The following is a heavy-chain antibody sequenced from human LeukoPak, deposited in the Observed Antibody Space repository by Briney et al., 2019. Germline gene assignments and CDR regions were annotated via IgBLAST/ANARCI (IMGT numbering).Heavy chain of an antibody. Sequence: KPSETLSLTCTVSGGSISSSSYYWGWIRQPPGKGLEWIGEINHSGSTNYNPSLKSRVTISVDTSKNQFSLKLSSVTAADTAVYYCARELGGATAIFDYWGQGTLVTVSS. CDR3: ARELGGATAIFDY. CDR1: GGSISSSSYY. J-gene: IGHJ4*02. V-gene: IGHV4-39*07. CDR2: INHSGST. D-gene: IGHD1-26*01.